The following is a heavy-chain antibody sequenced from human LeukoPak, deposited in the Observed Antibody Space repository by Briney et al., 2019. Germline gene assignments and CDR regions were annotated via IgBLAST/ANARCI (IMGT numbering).Heavy chain of an antibody. CDR1: EFTFSNHV. D-gene: IGHD6-6*01. J-gene: IGHJ4*02. CDR3: AREDSSSGGFDY. Sequence: GRSLRLSCAASEFTFSNHVVHWVRQAPGKGLEWVAVISYDGSNKYYADSVKGRFTISRDNSKNTLYLQMNSLRAEDTAVYYCAREDSSSGGFDYWGQGTLVTVSS. CDR2: ISYDGSNK. V-gene: IGHV3-30*04.